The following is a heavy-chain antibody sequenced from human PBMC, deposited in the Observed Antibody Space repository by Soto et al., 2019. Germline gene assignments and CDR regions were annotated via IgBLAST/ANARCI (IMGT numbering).Heavy chain of an antibody. CDR3: ARIQKGLPGLGY. V-gene: IGHV3-74*01. CDR1: GFTFSSYW. CDR2: INSDGSST. J-gene: IGHJ4*02. Sequence: GGSLRLSCAASGFTFSSYWMHWVRQAPGKGLVWVSRINSDGSSTSYADSVKGRFTISRDNAKNTLYLQMNGLRAEDTAVYYCARIQKGLPGLGYWGQGTLVTVSS. D-gene: IGHD5-18*01.